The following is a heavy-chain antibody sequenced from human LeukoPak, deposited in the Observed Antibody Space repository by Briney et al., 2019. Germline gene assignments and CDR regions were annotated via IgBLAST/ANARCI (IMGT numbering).Heavy chain of an antibody. V-gene: IGHV1-18*01. CDR3: ARDSTWEYYFDY. J-gene: IGHJ4*02. CDR2: ISVYNGNT. Sequence: ASVKVSCKASGYTFTSFGIGWVRQAPGQGLEWMGWISVYNGNTNYAQKLQGRVTMTTDTSTSTAYMELRSLRSDDTAVYYCARDSTWEYYFDYWGQGTLVTVSS. CDR1: GYTFTSFG. D-gene: IGHD1-26*01.